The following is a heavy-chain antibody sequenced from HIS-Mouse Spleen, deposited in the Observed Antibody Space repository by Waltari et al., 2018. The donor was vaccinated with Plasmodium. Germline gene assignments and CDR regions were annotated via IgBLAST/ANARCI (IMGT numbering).Heavy chain of an antibody. CDR2: IWYDGSNK. J-gene: IGHJ3*02. D-gene: IGHD2-8*01. CDR3: AKVAQGTRDAFDI. V-gene: IGHV3-33*06. CDR1: GFPFGSYG. Sequence: QVQLVESGGGVVQPGRSLRLSCSASGFPFGSYGMHGVRQAPGKGLEWVAVIWYDGSNKYYADSVKGRFTISRDNSKNTLYLQMNSLRAEDTAVYYCAKVAQGTRDAFDIWGQGTMVTVSS.